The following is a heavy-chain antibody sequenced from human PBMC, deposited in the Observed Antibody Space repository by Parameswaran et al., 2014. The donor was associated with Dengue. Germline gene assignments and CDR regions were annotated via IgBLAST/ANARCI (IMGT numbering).Heavy chain of an antibody. J-gene: IGHJ4*02. CDR2: ISAYNGNT. Sequence: SWVRQAPGQGLEWMGWISAYNGNTNYAQKLQGRVTMTTDTSTSTAYMELRSLRSDDTAVYYCARSRNLYYYDSSGYSDYWGQGTLVTVSS. CDR3: ARSRNLYYYDSSGYSDY. V-gene: IGHV1-18*01. D-gene: IGHD3-22*01.